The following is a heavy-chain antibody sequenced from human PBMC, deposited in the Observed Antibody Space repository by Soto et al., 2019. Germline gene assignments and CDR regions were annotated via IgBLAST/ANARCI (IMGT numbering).Heavy chain of an antibody. CDR1: GGSISTSGSH. D-gene: IGHD3-10*01. J-gene: IGHJ5*02. Sequence: QLHLQESGPGRVKPSETLSLTCSVSGGSISTSGSHCGWVRQAPEKGLEWIGSAYYVGTINYNTSLKRRVALSVDTSKNQFSLKLTSVSGADTAVYYCARLPLVRGVPAWGQGTLVTVSS. CDR2: AYYVGTI. CDR3: ARLPLVRGVPA. V-gene: IGHV4-39*01.